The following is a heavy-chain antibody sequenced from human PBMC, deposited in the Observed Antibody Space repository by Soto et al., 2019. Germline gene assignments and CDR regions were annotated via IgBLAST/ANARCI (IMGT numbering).Heavy chain of an antibody. CDR2: IIPIFGTA. V-gene: IGHV1-69*13. Sequence: GASVKVSCKASGGTFSSYAISWVRQAPGQGLEWMGGIIPIFGTANYAQKFQGRVTITADESTSTAYMELSSLRSEDTAVYYCANTYYDILTGYYRHYYYGMDVWGQGTTVTVSS. J-gene: IGHJ6*02. D-gene: IGHD3-9*01. CDR3: ANTYYDILTGYYRHYYYGMDV. CDR1: GGTFSSYA.